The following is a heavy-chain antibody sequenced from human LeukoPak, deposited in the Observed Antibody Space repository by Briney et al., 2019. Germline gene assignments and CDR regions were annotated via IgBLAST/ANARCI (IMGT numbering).Heavy chain of an antibody. CDR2: ISSSSSYI. CDR3: ARDRPGYSYGPSFDP. V-gene: IGHV3-21*01. CDR1: GFTFSSYS. Sequence: GGSLRLSCAASGFTFSSYSMNWVRQAPGKGLEWVSSISSSSSYIYYADSVKGRFTISRDNAKNSLYLQMNSLRAEDTAVYYCARDRPGYSYGPSFDPWGQGTLVTVSS. D-gene: IGHD5-18*01. J-gene: IGHJ5*02.